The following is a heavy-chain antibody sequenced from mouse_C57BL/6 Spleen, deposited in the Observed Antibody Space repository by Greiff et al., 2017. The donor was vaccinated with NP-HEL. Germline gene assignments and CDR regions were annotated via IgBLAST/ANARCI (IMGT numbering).Heavy chain of an antibody. J-gene: IGHJ3*01. CDR2: IYPGDGDT. Sequence: QVHVKQSGPELVKPGASVKISCKASGYAFSSSWMNWVKQRPGKGLEWIGRIYPGDGDTNYNGKFKGKATLTADKSSSTAYMQLSSLTSEDSAVYFCARSIYYVSAWFAYWGQGTLVTVSA. D-gene: IGHD1-1*02. CDR3: ARSIYYVSAWFAY. CDR1: GYAFSSSW. V-gene: IGHV1-82*01.